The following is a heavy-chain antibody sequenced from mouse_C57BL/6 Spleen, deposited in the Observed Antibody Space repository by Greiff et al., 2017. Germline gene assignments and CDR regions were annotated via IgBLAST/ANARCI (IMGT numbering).Heavy chain of an antibody. Sequence: VQLQQSGPELVKPGASVKISCKASGYSFTGYYMNWVKQSPEKSLEWIGEINPSTGGTTYNQKFKAKATLTVDKSSSTAYMQLNSLTSEDSAVYYCARDSSGPLAYWGQGTLVTVSA. CDR3: ARDSSGPLAY. V-gene: IGHV1-42*01. CDR1: GYSFTGYY. J-gene: IGHJ3*01. D-gene: IGHD3-2*02. CDR2: INPSTGGT.